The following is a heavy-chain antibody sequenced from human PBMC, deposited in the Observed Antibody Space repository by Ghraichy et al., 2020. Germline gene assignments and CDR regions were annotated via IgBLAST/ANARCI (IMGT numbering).Heavy chain of an antibody. J-gene: IGHJ6*02. V-gene: IGHV3-7*01. CDR2: IKQDGSDK. D-gene: IGHD2-15*01. Sequence: LSLTCAASGFTFSSYWMSWVRQAPGKGLEWVANIKQDGSDKYYVDSVKGRFTISRDNAKNSLYLQMNSLRAEDTAVYYCARQGFCSGGSCFYGMDVWGQGTTVTVSS. CDR3: ARQGFCSGGSCFYGMDV. CDR1: GFTFSSYW.